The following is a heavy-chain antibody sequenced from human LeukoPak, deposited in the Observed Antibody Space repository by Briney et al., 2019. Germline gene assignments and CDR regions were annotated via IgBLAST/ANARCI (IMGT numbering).Heavy chain of an antibody. V-gene: IGHV1-8*01. CDR2: MNPNSGNT. CDR3: ASRGAGTADFDY. CDR1: GYTFTSYD. D-gene: IGHD6-13*01. Sequence: GASVKVSCKASGYTFTSYDINWVRQATGQGLEWMGWMNPNSGNTGYAQKFQGRVTMTRNTSISTAYMELSSLRSEDTAVYYCASRGAGTADFDYWGQGTLVTVSS. J-gene: IGHJ4*02.